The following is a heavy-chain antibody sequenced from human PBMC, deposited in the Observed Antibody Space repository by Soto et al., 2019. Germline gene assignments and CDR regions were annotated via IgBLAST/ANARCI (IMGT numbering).Heavy chain of an antibody. CDR1: GFTFSSYG. CDR2: ISYDGSNK. Sequence: GGSLRLSCAASGFTFSSYGMHWVRQAPGKGLEWVAVISYDGSNKYYADSVKGRFTISRDNSKNTLYLQMNSLRAEDTAVYYCAKLAPASMTTVTDYYYYGMDVWGQGTTVTVSS. V-gene: IGHV3-30*18. D-gene: IGHD4-4*01. CDR3: AKLAPASMTTVTDYYYYGMDV. J-gene: IGHJ6*02.